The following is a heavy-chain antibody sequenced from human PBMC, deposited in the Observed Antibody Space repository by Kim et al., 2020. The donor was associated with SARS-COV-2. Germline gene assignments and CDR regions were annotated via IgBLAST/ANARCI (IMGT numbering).Heavy chain of an antibody. D-gene: IGHD5-18*01. V-gene: IGHV3-30*18. CDR3: ANWDVLDTAMVLGNY. J-gene: IGHJ4*02. Sequence: GGSLRLSCAASGFTFSSYGMHWVRQAPGKGLEWVAVISYDGSNKYYADSVKGRFTISRDNSKNTLYLQMNSLRAEDTAVYYCANWDVLDTAMVLGNYWGQGTLVTVSS. CDR1: GFTFSSYG. CDR2: ISYDGSNK.